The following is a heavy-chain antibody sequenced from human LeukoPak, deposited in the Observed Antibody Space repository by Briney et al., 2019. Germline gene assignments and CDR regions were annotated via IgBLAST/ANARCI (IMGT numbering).Heavy chain of an antibody. CDR2: INHSGST. V-gene: IGHV4-34*01. CDR1: GGSFSGYY. Sequence: SETLSLTCAVYGGSFSGYYWSWIRQPPGEGLEWIGEINHSGSTNYNPSLKSRVTISVDTSKNQFSLKLSSVTAADTAVYYCARVGPIVVVPAVGYYYGMDVWGQGTTVTVSS. D-gene: IGHD2-2*01. J-gene: IGHJ6*02. CDR3: ARVGPIVVVPAVGYYYGMDV.